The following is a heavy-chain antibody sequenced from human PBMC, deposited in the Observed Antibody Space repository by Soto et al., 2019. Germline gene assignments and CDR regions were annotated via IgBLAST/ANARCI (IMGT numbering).Heavy chain of an antibody. J-gene: IGHJ4*02. CDR2: IYQSGTT. V-gene: IGHV4-4*02. D-gene: IGHD6-19*01. Sequence: QVQLQESGPGLVKPSGTLSLTCAVSGDSISSEYWWSWVRQPPGEGLEWIGEIYQSGTTNYNPSLKSRVTISLDKSKNHFSLYVNSVTAADTAIYYCVRNGGYTLEFWGQGTLVTASS. CDR3: VRNGGYTLEF. CDR1: GDSISSEYW.